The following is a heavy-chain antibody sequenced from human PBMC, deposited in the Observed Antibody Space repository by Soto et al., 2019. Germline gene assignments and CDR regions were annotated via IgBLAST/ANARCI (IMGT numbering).Heavy chain of an antibody. CDR2: IKQDGSEK. CDR1: GFTFSSYG. CDR3: ARGHEARGLADRLNDY. V-gene: IGHV3-7*03. J-gene: IGHJ4*02. Sequence: GGSLRLSCAASGFTFSSYGMSWVRQAPGKGLEWVANIKQDGSEKYYVDSVKGRFTISRDNAKNSLYLQMNSLTAEDTAVYYCARGHEARGLADRLNDYWGQGTLVTVSS. D-gene: IGHD6-6*01.